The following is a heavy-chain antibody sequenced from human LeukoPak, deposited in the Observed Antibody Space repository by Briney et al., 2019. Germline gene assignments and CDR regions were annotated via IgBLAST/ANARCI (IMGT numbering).Heavy chain of an antibody. CDR1: GDSVSNNIAT. CDR3: AMDRSDSSGYHH. J-gene: IGHJ5*02. CDR2: TYYRSRWGN. Sequence: SQTLSLTCAISGDSVSNNIATWNWVRQSPSRGLEWLGRTYYRSRWGNDYAISVKGRITINPDTSKNQFSLQLNSVTPEDTAVYYCAMDRSDSSGYHHWGQGTLVTVSS. V-gene: IGHV6-1*01. D-gene: IGHD3-22*01.